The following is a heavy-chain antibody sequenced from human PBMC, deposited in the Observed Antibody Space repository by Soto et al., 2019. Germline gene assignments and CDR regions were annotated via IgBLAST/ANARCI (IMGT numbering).Heavy chain of an antibody. CDR1: GYTFTSYY. CDR3: AREKVGAVDY. J-gene: IGHJ4*02. CDR2: MNPNSGNT. D-gene: IGHD1-26*01. V-gene: IGHV1-8*02. Sequence: GASVKVSCKASGYTFTSYYMHWVRQATGQGLEWMGWMNPNSGNTGYAQKFQGRVTMTRNTSISTAYMELSSLRSEDTAVYYCAREKVGAVDYWGQGTLVTVSS.